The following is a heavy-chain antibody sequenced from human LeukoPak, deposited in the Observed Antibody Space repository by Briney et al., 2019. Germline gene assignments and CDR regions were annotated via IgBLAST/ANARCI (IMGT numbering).Heavy chain of an antibody. D-gene: IGHD5-12*01. CDR1: GGSFSGYY. CDR2: INHSGST. V-gene: IGHV4-34*01. Sequence: SETLSLTCAVYGGSFSGYYWSWIRQPPGKGLEWIGEINHSGSTNYNPSLKSRVTISVDTSKNQFSLKLSSVTAADTAVYYCAGGRGQWLRPYYYYGMDVWGQGTTVTVSS. CDR3: AGGRGQWLRPYYYYGMDV. J-gene: IGHJ6*02.